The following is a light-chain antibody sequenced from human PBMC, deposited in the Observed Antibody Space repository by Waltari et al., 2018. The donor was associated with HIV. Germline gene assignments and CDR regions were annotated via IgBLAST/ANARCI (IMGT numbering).Light chain of an antibody. CDR3: HVWDRSSDHHV. CDR2: NGS. Sequence: YVLTQPPSVSVAPGQTARITCGGNKIGSKSVHWYQQKAGQAPVLVVYNGSDRPSGIPGRFSGSRSGNTATLTISRVEAGDEADYYCHVWDRSSDHHVFGTGTKVTVL. CDR1: KIGSKS. V-gene: IGLV3-21*02. J-gene: IGLJ1*01.